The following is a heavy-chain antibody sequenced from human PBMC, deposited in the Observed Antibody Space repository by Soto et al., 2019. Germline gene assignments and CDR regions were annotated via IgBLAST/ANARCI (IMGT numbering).Heavy chain of an antibody. CDR2: INSDGSST. CDR1: GFTFSSYW. CDR3: ARGPLCSGGSCLDY. J-gene: IGHJ4*02. Sequence: EVQLLDSGGGLVQPGGSLRLSCGASGFTFSSYWMHWVRQAPGKGLVWVSRINSDGSSTTYADSVKGRFTISRDNAKNTLFLQMDSLRAEDTAVYYCARGPLCSGGSCLDYWGQGTLVTVSS. V-gene: IGHV3-74*02. D-gene: IGHD2-15*01.